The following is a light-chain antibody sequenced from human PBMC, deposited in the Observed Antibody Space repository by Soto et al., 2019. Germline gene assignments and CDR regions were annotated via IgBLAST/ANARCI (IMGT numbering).Light chain of an antibody. CDR1: QSVSSH. CDR2: DAS. Sequence: EIVFTQSPGTLSLSPGERATVSCRASQSVSSHLAWYQQKRGQAPRLLIYDASSRATGIPARFSGSRSGTDFTLTISDLEPADFGLYYCQQRLNWPPGFGQGTKVDNK. J-gene: IGKJ1*01. V-gene: IGKV3-11*01. CDR3: QQRLNWPPG.